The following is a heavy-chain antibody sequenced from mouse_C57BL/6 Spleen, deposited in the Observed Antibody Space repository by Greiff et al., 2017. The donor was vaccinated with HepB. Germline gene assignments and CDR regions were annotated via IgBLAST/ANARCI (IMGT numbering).Heavy chain of an antibody. CDR2: ISYSGST. Sequence: EVQLVESGPGMVKPSQSLSLTCTVTGYSITSGYDWHWIRHFPGNKLEWMGYISYSGSTNYNPSLKSRISITHDTSKNHFFLKLNSVTTEDTATYYCARDGGYYGSSYVLFAYWGQGTLVTVSA. J-gene: IGHJ3*01. V-gene: IGHV3-1*01. CDR1: GYSITSGYD. D-gene: IGHD1-1*01. CDR3: ARDGGYYGSSYVLFAY.